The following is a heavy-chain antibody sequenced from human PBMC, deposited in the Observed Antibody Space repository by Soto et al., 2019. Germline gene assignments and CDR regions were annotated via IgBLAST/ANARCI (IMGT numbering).Heavy chain of an antibody. J-gene: IGHJ4*02. V-gene: IGHV3-23*01. CDR3: VKERIELWLIDY. CDR2: ISGSGRIT. Sequence: ESGGGLAQPGESLRLSCVASGFSFSAYAMSWVRQSPGKGFEWVSTISGSGRITDYADSVKGRFTTSKDTSTNTLYLHMNSLTADDTALYYCVKERIELWLIDYWGQGTLVTVSS. CDR1: GFSFSAYA. D-gene: IGHD3-16*01.